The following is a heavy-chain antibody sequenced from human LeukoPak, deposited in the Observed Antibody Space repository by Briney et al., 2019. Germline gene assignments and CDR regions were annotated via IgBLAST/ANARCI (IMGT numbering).Heavy chain of an antibody. CDR1: GLIFTTSA. CDR2: ITATSSFT. J-gene: IGHJ3*02. D-gene: IGHD3-10*01. Sequence: PGGSLRLSCAASGLIFTTSAMTWVRQAPGKGLEGVSGITATSSFTDYADSVKGRFTISRDNSKNTVFLQMNSLRVEDTAMYYCAKGVRGVIRDAFDIWGQGTLVTVTS. V-gene: IGHV3-23*01. CDR3: AKGVRGVIRDAFDI.